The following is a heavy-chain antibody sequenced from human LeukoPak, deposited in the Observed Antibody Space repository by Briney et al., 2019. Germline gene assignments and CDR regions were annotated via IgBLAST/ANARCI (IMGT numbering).Heavy chain of an antibody. CDR1: GGSFSGYY. CDR3: ARGRVVRYFDWLSWMGNWFDP. J-gene: IGHJ5*02. Sequence: SETLSLTCAVYGGSFSGYYWSWIRQPPGKGLEWIGEINHSGSTNYNPSLKSRVTISVDTSKNQFSLKLSSVTAADTAVYYCARGRVVRYFDWLSWMGNWFDPWGQGTLVTVSS. CDR2: INHSGST. D-gene: IGHD3-9*01. V-gene: IGHV4-34*01.